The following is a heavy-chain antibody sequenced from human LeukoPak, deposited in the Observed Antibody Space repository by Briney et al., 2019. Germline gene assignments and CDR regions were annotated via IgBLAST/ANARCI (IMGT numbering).Heavy chain of an antibody. Sequence: GASLKISSMGSGYSFTSYWIGCVRQLPGKGRVWMGVIYPGGSDTRYSPSFQGQVTISADTSINTSYLQWSSLTAADTARYYCARDRDGYAVLDYWGQGNLVTVSP. V-gene: IGHV5-51*01. J-gene: IGHJ4*02. CDR3: ARDRDGYAVLDY. D-gene: IGHD5-24*01. CDR1: GYSFTSYW. CDR2: IYPGGSDT.